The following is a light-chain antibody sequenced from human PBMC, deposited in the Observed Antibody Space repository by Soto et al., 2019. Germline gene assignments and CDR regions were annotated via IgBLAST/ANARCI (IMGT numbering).Light chain of an antibody. V-gene: IGLV2-14*01. CDR1: YSDVGSYNY. J-gene: IGLJ2*01. CDR3: SSYTSGSTLERVV. Sequence: QSVLTQPASVSGSPGQSITISCTGTYSDVGSYNYVSWYQQHPGKAPKLMIYEVSNRPSGVSNRFSGSKSGNTASLTISGLQAEDEADYYCSSYTSGSTLERVVFGGGTKVTVL. CDR2: EVS.